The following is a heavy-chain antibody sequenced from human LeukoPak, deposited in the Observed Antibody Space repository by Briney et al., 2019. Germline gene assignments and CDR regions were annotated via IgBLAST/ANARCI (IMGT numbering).Heavy chain of an antibody. D-gene: IGHD3-9*01. Sequence: SETLSLTRTVSGGSINTYYWSWIRQPPGKGLEWIGYIYYSGSTNYNPSLKSRVTISVDTSKNQFSLKLSSVTAADTAVYYCARGGDILTGYYRFDYWGQGTLVTVSS. CDR1: GGSINTYY. CDR2: IYYSGST. CDR3: ARGGDILTGYYRFDY. V-gene: IGHV4-59*08. J-gene: IGHJ4*02.